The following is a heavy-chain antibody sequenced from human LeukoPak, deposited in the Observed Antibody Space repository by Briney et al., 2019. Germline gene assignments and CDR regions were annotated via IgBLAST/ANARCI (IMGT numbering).Heavy chain of an antibody. CDR3: ATSTFKLRFLEWLPSYFDY. J-gene: IGHJ4*02. D-gene: IGHD3-3*01. Sequence: SVKVSCKASGGAFSSYAISWVRQAPGQGLEWVGGIIPIFGTANYAQKFQGRVTITTDESTSTAYMELSSLRSEDTAVYYCATSTFKLRFLEWLPSYFDYWGQGTLVTVSS. CDR2: IIPIFGTA. V-gene: IGHV1-69*05. CDR1: GGAFSSYA.